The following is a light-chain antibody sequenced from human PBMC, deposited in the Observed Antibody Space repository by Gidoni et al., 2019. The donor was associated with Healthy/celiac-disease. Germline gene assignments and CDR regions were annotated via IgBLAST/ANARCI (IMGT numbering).Light chain of an antibody. CDR2: YDR. CDR3: QVWDSGTDHYV. V-gene: IGLV3-21*02. CDR1: NIGSKS. Sequence: STLLTQPPSVSVAPGQTARITCGGKNIGSKSVNWYQQKPGQAPVLVVYYDRDRPSGIPERVSGSNYGNTATLTITRVDAGDEADYYCQVWDSGTDHYVFGTGTRVTVL. J-gene: IGLJ1*01.